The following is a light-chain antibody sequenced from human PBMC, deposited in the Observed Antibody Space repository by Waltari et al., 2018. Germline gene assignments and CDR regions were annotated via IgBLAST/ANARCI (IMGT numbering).Light chain of an antibody. CDR3: SSYTATATWV. CDR1: SSDVGAYNY. V-gene: IGLV2-14*03. J-gene: IGLJ3*02. Sequence: QSALAQPASVSGSPGQSITISCTGTSSDVGAYNYVSWYQQLPGKAPKLIIYDVTARPSGVSNRFSGSKSGNTASLTISGLQADDEADYYCSSYTATATWVFGGGTKLTVL. CDR2: DVT.